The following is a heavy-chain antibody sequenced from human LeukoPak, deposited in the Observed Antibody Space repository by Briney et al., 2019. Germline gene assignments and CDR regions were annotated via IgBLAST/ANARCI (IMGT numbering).Heavy chain of an antibody. CDR2: INSKSGGT. Sequence: ASVKVSCKASGYTFIGYYVHWVRQAPGQGLEWMGWINSKSGGTNYAQKFQGRVAMTRDTSIGTAYMELSRLRSGDTAVYYCARGGDYYDSSGYYDDAFDIWGQGTMVTVSS. CDR3: ARGGDYYDSSGYYDDAFDI. J-gene: IGHJ3*02. V-gene: IGHV1-2*02. D-gene: IGHD3-22*01. CDR1: GYTFIGYY.